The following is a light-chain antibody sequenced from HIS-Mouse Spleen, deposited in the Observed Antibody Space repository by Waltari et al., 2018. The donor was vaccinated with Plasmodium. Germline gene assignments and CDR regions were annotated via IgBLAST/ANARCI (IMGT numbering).Light chain of an antibody. CDR3: QQRSNWPLT. CDR1: QSVSSY. V-gene: IGKV3-11*01. J-gene: IGKJ4*01. CDR2: DAS. Sequence: EIVLTQSPATLSLSPGERATLSCRASQSVSSYLAWYKQKPGQAPRLLIYDASNRATGIPARFRGSGSGTDFTLTISSLEPEDFAVYYCQQRSNWPLTFGGGTKVEIK.